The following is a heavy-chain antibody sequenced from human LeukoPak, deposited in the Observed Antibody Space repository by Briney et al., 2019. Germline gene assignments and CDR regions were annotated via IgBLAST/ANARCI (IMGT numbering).Heavy chain of an antibody. D-gene: IGHD3-10*01. J-gene: IGHJ4*02. V-gene: IGHV4-61*02. CDR2: IYTSGST. CDR1: GGSISSDDSY. CDR3: ARGKSGFDY. Sequence: PSQTLSLTCTVSGGSISSDDSYWSWIRQPAGKGLEWIGRIYTSGSTNYNPSLKSRVTISVDTSKNQFSLKLSSVTAADTAVYYCARGKSGFDYWGQGTLVTVSS.